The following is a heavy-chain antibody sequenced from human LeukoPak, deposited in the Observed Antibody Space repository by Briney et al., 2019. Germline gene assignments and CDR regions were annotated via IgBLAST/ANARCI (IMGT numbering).Heavy chain of an antibody. CDR2: ISYDGRIK. CDR3: ATEYYDFSTGKYWGGYDY. D-gene: IGHD3-3*01. V-gene: IGHV3-30*04. J-gene: IGHJ4*02. Sequence: HTGGSLRLSCAASGFTFNTCDMHWVRQAPGKGLEWVAVISYDGRIKYYADSVKGRFTISRDNSKNTLNLQMNSLGAEDTALYYCATEYYDFSTGKYWGGYDYWGQGTLVIVSS. CDR1: GFTFNTCD.